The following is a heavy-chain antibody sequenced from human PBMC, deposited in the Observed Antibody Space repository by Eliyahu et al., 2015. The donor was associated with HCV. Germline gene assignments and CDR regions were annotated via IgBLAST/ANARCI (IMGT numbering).Heavy chain of an antibody. Sequence: EAQLVESGGGLIQPGGSLSLSCAASGFAVRTNYMSWVRQAQGQGLEWVSVMASRGTTDYADSVKGRFTTSRDSSKNTLYLEMKGLRVEDTAIYYCARAGTGVNFDAFDLWGQGTMVTVSS. CDR2: MASRGTT. J-gene: IGHJ3*01. CDR1: GFAVRTNY. CDR3: ARAGTGVNFDAFDL. D-gene: IGHD1-1*01. V-gene: IGHV3-53*01.